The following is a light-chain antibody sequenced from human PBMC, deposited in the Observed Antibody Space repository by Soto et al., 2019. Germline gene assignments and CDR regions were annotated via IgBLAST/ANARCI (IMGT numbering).Light chain of an antibody. CDR3: SSYTASGTRV. J-gene: IGLJ3*02. CDR2: AVT. V-gene: IGLV2-14*01. Sequence: QSALTQPASVSGSPGQSITISCTGTSGDVGGYNYVSWYQQSPGKVPKLIIYAVTNRPSGVSNRFSGSKSGNTASLTISRLQAEDEADDYCSSYTASGTRVFGGGTKLTVL. CDR1: SGDVGGYNY.